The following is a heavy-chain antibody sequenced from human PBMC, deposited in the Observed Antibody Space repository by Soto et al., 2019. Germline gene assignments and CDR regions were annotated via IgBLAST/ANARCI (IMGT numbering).Heavy chain of an antibody. V-gene: IGHV1-69*08. J-gene: IGHJ4*02. CDR1: GGTFNTYT. CDR2: ILPILGSL. D-gene: IGHD4-4*01. CDR3: TRIPRYSFPTSDPLDN. Sequence: QVRLVKSGAEVKKPGSSVTVSCKASGGTFNTYTFSSVRQAPGQGLEWMGSILPILGSLNYAQRFQGRLSITADYSTTTAYMELSSLTSQDTAMYYCTRIPRYSFPTSDPLDNWGQGTLVTVSS.